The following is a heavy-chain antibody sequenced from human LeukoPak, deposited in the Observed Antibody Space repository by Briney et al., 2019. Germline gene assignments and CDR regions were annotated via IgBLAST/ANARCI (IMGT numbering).Heavy chain of an antibody. CDR2: ISGSGGST. CDR3: AKDRLGAMMYFDF. J-gene: IGHJ4*02. D-gene: IGHD1-26*01. CDR1: GFTFSTYG. V-gene: IGHV3-23*01. Sequence: GGSLRLSCEASGFTFSTYGMSWVRQAPGKGLEWVSAISGSGGSTYYADSVKGRVTISRNNSKNTLYLQVNSLRVEDTAVYYCAKDRLGAMMYFDFWGQGTLVTVSS.